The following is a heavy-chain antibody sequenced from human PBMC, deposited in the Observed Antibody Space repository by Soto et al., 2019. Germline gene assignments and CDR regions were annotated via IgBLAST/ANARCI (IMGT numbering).Heavy chain of an antibody. D-gene: IGHD3-22*01. V-gene: IGHV4-30-4*01. CDR2: IYYSRSD. CDR1: GDSINSADYY. Sequence: SETLSLTCTVSGDSINSADYYWSWLRQPPGKGLEWIGYIYYSRSDYYNPSLGRRATITIDTSRNQFSLNLMSVTAADTAVYYCARVVQFYDSSGYSFYYFDYWGQGALVTVSS. CDR3: ARVVQFYDSSGYSFYYFDY. J-gene: IGHJ4*02.